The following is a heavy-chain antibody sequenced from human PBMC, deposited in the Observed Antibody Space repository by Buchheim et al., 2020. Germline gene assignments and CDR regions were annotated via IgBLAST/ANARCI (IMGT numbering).Heavy chain of an antibody. Sequence: QLQLQESGPGLVKPSETLSLTCTVSGGSISSSSYYWGWIRQPPGKGLEWIGSIYYSGSSYYNPSLKSRVTISVDTSKNQFSLRLSSVTAADTAVYYCARDSGSYYFFDYWGQGTL. CDR3: ARDSGSYYFFDY. V-gene: IGHV4-39*02. J-gene: IGHJ4*02. CDR1: GGSISSSSYY. D-gene: IGHD1-26*01. CDR2: IYYSGSS.